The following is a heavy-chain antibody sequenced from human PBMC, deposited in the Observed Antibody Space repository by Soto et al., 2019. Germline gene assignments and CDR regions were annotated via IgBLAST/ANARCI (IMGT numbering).Heavy chain of an antibody. V-gene: IGHV4-30-4*01. D-gene: IGHD2-8*01. CDR3: ARDVYCTNGVCYTVFDY. CDR2: IFYSGTT. CDR1: GGSISSGDYY. J-gene: IGHJ4*02. Sequence: QVQLQESGPGLVKPSQTLSLTCTVTGGSISSGDYYWSWIRHPPGKGLEWIGYIFYSGTTYYNPSPKSGVTISVDTSTNHAPLKRSTVTAASTVMYYCARDVYCTNGVCYTVFDYWGQGTLVTVSS.